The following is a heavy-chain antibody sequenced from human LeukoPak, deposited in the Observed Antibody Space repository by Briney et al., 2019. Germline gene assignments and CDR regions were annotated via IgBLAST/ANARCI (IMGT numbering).Heavy chain of an antibody. CDR2: IRQDGSEK. J-gene: IGHJ4*02. Sequence: GGSLRLSCTASGFTFSGHWMSWVRQAPGKGLEWVASIRQDGSEKHYVDSVEGRFIISRDNAKNSLHLQMNSLRAEGTAVYYCASKGYSSGWSPFDFWGQGTLVTVSS. V-gene: IGHV3-7*01. CDR3: ASKGYSSGWSPFDF. D-gene: IGHD6-19*01. CDR1: GFTFSGHW.